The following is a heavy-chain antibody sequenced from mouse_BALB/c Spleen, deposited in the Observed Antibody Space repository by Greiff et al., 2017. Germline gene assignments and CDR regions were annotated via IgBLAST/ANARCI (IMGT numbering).Heavy chain of an antibody. D-gene: IGHD2-12*01. V-gene: IGHV2-4-1*01. CDR3: APEVVTGYD. Sequence: QVQLKQSGPGLVQPSQCLSITCTASGFSFTSYGVPWVRQSPGKGLEWLGVICSGGSTDYNAAFISRLSISKDNSKSQVFLKMSSLQADDKAIYYCAPEVVTGYDWGQGTSVTVSS. CDR1: GFSFTSYG. J-gene: IGHJ4*01. CDR2: ICSGGST.